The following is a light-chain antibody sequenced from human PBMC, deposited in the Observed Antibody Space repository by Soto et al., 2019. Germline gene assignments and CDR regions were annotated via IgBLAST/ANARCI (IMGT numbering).Light chain of an antibody. CDR3: QQYGGSPRT. CDR1: QSINSF. V-gene: IGKV3-20*01. Sequence: EIVLTQSPGTLSLSPGEGATLSCRASQSINSFLAWYQQGRGQAPRLLIHGASNRATGIPDRFSGSGSGTDFTLTISRLEPEDFAVYYCQQYGGSPRTFGQGTKVEVK. CDR2: GAS. J-gene: IGKJ1*01.